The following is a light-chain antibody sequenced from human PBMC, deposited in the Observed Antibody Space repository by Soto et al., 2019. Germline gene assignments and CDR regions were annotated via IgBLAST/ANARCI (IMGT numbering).Light chain of an antibody. V-gene: IGKV4-1*01. J-gene: IGKJ1*01. CDR2: WAS. CDR3: QQHYSTPPT. CDR1: QSVLYSVNNQNY. Sequence: DIVMTQSPDSLAVSLGERATINCKSSQSVLYSVNNQNYLAWYQQKPGQPPKLLIYWASTRESGVPDRFSGSGSGTDFTLTISSLQAEDVAVYYCQQHYSTPPTFGQGTKVEIK.